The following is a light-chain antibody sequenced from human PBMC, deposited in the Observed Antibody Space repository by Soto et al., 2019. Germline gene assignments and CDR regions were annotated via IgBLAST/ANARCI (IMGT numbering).Light chain of an antibody. CDR2: GAS. CDR3: QQYNNWPPTGT. V-gene: IGKV3-15*01. J-gene: IGKJ1*01. CDR1: QGVSSN. Sequence: EIVLTQSPATLSVSPGERATLSCRASQGVSSNLAWYQQKPGQGPRLLIYGASTRATGIPARFSGSGSGTEFTLNISSLQPEDFALYYCQQYNNWPPTGTFGQGTKVEFK.